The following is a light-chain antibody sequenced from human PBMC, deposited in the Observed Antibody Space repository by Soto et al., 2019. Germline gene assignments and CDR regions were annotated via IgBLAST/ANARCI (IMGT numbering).Light chain of an antibody. J-gene: IGKJ5*01. CDR2: DAS. Sequence: DIQMTQSPSTLSASVGDRVTITCRASQSISSWLAWYQQKPGKAPKLLMYDASSVERGVPSRFSGSGSGTEFTLTISSLQPDDFATYYCQQLHGYPITFGQGTRLEIK. CDR1: QSISSW. CDR3: QQLHGYPIT. V-gene: IGKV1-5*01.